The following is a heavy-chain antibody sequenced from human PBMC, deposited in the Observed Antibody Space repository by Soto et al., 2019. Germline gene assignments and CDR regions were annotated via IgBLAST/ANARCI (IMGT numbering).Heavy chain of an antibody. D-gene: IGHD3-22*01. J-gene: IGHJ3*02. Sequence: GASVKVSCKASGYIFTSYAIHWVRQAPGQGLEWMGWINAGNGNTKYLQKFQGRLTITRDTSATTAYMELSSLRFEDTAVYYCVRDYYYDSSGSDAFDIWGQGTMVTVSS. V-gene: IGHV1-3*01. CDR2: INAGNGNT. CDR1: GYIFTSYA. CDR3: VRDYYYDSSGSDAFDI.